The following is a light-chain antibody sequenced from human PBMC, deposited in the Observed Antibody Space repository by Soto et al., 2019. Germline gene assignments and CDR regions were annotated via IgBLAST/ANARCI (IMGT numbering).Light chain of an antibody. Sequence: DIQMTQSPPSLSASVGDRVTITCRASQGIGNYLGWYQQKPGKAPKRLIYAASSLQGGVPSRFSGSGSGTEFTLTISSLQPEDFAAYYCLQRSSYPFTFGPGTKVDIK. CDR3: LQRSSYPFT. CDR1: QGIGNY. CDR2: AAS. V-gene: IGKV1-17*01. J-gene: IGKJ3*01.